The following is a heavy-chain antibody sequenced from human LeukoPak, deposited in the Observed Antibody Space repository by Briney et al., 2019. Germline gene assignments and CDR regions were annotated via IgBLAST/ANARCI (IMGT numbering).Heavy chain of an antibody. J-gene: IGHJ4*02. CDR1: GYTFASYD. V-gene: IGHV1-8*01. CDR2: MNPNSGNT. D-gene: IGHD3-22*01. Sequence: ASVKVSCKASGYTFASYDINWVRQATGQGLEWMGWMNPNSGNTGYAQKFQGRVTMTRNTSISTAYMELSSLRSEDTAVYYCARGRVAPFSYYYDSSGYYHFDYWGQGTLVTVSS. CDR3: ARGRVAPFSYYYDSSGYYHFDY.